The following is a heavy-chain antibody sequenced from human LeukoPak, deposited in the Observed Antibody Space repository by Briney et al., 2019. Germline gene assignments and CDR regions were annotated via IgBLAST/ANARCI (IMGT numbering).Heavy chain of an antibody. Sequence: GGSLRLSCVASGFSFNTYGMHWVRQALGKGPEWVAFIRNDGSKKFYADALKGRFTISRDNSKITLYLQVNSLRLDDTAVYYCAKRDNGGDSGIDYWGQGTLVTVSS. CDR3: AKRDNGGDSGIDY. V-gene: IGHV3-30*02. CDR2: IRNDGSKK. D-gene: IGHD4-23*01. J-gene: IGHJ4*02. CDR1: GFSFNTYG.